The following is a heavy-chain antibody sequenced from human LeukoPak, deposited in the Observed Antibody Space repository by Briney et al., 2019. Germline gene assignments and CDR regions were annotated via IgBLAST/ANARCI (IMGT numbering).Heavy chain of an antibody. Sequence: ASMKVSCKASGYTFTSYGISWVRQAPGQGLEWMGWISAYNGNTNYAQKLQGRVTMTTDTSTSTAYMELRSLRSDDTAVYYCARDSPFSDSSGQKSDYWGQGTLVTVSS. V-gene: IGHV1-18*01. CDR3: ARDSPFSDSSGQKSDY. D-gene: IGHD3-22*01. CDR1: GYTFTSYG. J-gene: IGHJ4*02. CDR2: ISAYNGNT.